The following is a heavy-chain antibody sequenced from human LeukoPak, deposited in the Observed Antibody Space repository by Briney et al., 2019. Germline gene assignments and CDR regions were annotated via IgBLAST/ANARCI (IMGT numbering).Heavy chain of an antibody. CDR2: ISGSGGST. V-gene: IGHV3-23*01. D-gene: IGHD6-19*01. J-gene: IGHJ4*02. CDR3: AKDRGQWLGGD. CDR1: GFTFSSYA. Sequence: GGSLRLSCAASGFTFSSYATSWVRQAPGKGLEWVSAISGSGGSTYYADSVKGRFTISRDNSKNTLYLQMNSLRAEDTAVYYCAKDRGQWLGGDWGQGTLVTVSS.